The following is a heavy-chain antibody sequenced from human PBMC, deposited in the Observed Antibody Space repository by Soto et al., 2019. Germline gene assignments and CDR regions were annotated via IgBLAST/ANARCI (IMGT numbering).Heavy chain of an antibody. CDR1: GGSISSYY. CDR3: ARGHRSYESSGYYEY. D-gene: IGHD3-22*01. V-gene: IGHV4-59*01. J-gene: IGHJ4*02. Sequence: PSETLSLTCTVSGGSISSYYWSWIRQPPGKGLEWIGYIYYSGSTNYNPSLKSRVTISVDTSKNQFSLKLSSVTAADTAVYYCARGHRSYESSGYYEYWGQGTLVTVSS. CDR2: IYYSGST.